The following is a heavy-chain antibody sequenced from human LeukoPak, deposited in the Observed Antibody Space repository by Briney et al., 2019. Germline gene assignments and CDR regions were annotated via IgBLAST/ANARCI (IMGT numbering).Heavy chain of an antibody. CDR2: VKKDASEK. J-gene: IGHJ3*02. Sequence: PGGSLRLSCAASGFTFSNNWMTWVRQAPGKGLEWVASVKKDASEKYYVDSVKGRFTISRDNAKNSLYLQMNSLRVEDTAVYYCAGDTAGRAFDIWGQGTMVTVSS. V-gene: IGHV3-7*01. D-gene: IGHD5-18*01. CDR1: GFTFSNNW. CDR3: AGDTAGRAFDI.